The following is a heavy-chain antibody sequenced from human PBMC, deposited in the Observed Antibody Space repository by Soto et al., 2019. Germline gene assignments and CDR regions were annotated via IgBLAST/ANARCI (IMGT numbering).Heavy chain of an antibody. Sequence: QVQLVESGGGVVKPGESLRLSCAASGFNFSDNYMSWVRQAPGKGLEWVSTIGRSERTRYYADSVRGRFTISRDNAKNSPYPQMNSLRVEETAVYYCVGDRVTQGGDWFDPWGQGTLVTVSS. CDR3: VGDRVTQGGDWFDP. D-gene: IGHD2-21*02. V-gene: IGHV3-11*01. J-gene: IGHJ5*02. CDR1: GFNFSDNY. CDR2: IGRSERTR.